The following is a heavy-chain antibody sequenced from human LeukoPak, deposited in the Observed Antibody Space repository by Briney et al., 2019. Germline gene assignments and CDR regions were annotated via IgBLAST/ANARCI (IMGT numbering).Heavy chain of an antibody. V-gene: IGHV3-66*01. CDR1: GFTVSSNY. CDR3: ARAPFTAMGYFDY. D-gene: IGHD5-18*01. CDR2: IYSGGST. J-gene: IGHJ4*02. Sequence: GGSLRLSCAASGFTVSSNYMSWVRQAPGKGLEWVSVIYSGGSTYYADSVKGRFTISRDNSKNTLYLQMNSLRAEDMAVYYCARAPFTAMGYFDYWGQGTLVTVSS.